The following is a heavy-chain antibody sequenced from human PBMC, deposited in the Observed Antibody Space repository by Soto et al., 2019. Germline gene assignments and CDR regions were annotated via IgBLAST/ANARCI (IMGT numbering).Heavy chain of an antibody. J-gene: IGHJ3*02. CDR2: INWNDDE. CDR1: GFPLNTRAVG. V-gene: IGHV2-5*01. CDR3: AHRHDLGGFDI. Sequence: QITLKESGPTLVKPTQTLTLTCTFSGFPLNTRAVGVGWIRQAPGKALEWLALINWNDDERYSQSLKDRLTITKDTSKNLVVLTMTNIGPVDTATYYCAHRHDLGGFDIWGQGTAVTVSS. D-gene: IGHD2-15*01.